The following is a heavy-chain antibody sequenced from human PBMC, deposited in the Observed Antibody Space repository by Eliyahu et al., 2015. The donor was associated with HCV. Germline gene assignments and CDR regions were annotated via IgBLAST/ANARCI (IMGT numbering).Heavy chain of an antibody. CDR2: ISTSGGTT. CDR3: ARMKVAGYCSGGTCHESAFDY. D-gene: IGHD2-15*01. CDR1: RYTFTXXF. J-gene: IGHJ4*02. V-gene: IGHV1-46*01. Sequence: QVQLLVQSGAEVKKPGASVKVSCKXSRYTFTXXFXHWVXLXRXLAPGQGLGGVGMISTSGGTTTYAQTFQDRVTLTRDTSTSTVYMELSSLISEDAAVYYCARMKVAGYCSGGTCHESAFDYWGQGTRVSVSS.